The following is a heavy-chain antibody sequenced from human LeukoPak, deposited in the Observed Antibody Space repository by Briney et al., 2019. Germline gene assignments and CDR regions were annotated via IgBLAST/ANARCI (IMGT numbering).Heavy chain of an antibody. J-gene: IGHJ4*02. D-gene: IGHD2-8*02. CDR1: GYTFTDYY. Sequence: ASVKVSCKASGYTFTDYYMHWVRQAPGQGLEWMGWINPNSGDTNYAQNFQGRVTMTRDTSISTAYMELSRLGSDDTAVYYCARAGLVVIPDIWGQGTLVTVSS. CDR2: INPNSGDT. V-gene: IGHV1-2*02. CDR3: ARAGLVVIPDI.